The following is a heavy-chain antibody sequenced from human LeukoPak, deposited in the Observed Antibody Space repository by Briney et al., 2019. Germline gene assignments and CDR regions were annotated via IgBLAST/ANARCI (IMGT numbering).Heavy chain of an antibody. V-gene: IGHV1-3*01. CDR3: ARLPIAAAGTFIDY. J-gene: IGHJ4*02. Sequence: GASVKVSCKASGYTFTSYAMHWVRQAPGQRLEWMGWINAGNGNTKYSQKFQGRVTITRDTSASTAYMELSSLRSEDTAVYYCARLPIAAAGTFIDYWGQGTLVTVSS. CDR1: GYTFTSYA. CDR2: INAGNGNT. D-gene: IGHD6-13*01.